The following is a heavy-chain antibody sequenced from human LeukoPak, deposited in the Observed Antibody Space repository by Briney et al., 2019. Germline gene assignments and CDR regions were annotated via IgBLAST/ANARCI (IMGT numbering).Heavy chain of an antibody. CDR2: IYYSGST. Sequence: SETLSLTCTVSGGSISGYYWSWIRQPPGKGLEWIGYIYYSGSTNYNPSLKSRVTISVDTSKNQFSLKLSSVTAADTAVYYCARLLPDYVWGSYRVGFDYWGQGTLVTVSS. J-gene: IGHJ4*02. CDR1: GGSISGYY. CDR3: ARLLPDYVWGSYRVGFDY. D-gene: IGHD3-16*02. V-gene: IGHV4-59*08.